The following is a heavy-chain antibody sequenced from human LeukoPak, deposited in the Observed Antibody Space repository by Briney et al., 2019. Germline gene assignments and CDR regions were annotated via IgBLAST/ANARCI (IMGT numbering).Heavy chain of an antibody. CDR2: ISGSGGST. Sequence: TGGSLRLSCAASGFTFSSYAMSWVRQAPGKGLEWVSAISGSGGSTYYADSVKGRFTISRDNSKNTLYLQMNSLRAEDTAVYYCAKVKGYSSSWYSIWGQGTLVTVSS. V-gene: IGHV3-23*01. CDR1: GFTFSSYA. D-gene: IGHD6-13*01. CDR3: AKVKGYSSSWYSI. J-gene: IGHJ4*02.